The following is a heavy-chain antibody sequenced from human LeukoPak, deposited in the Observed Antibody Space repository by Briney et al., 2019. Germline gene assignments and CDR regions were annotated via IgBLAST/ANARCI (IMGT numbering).Heavy chain of an antibody. D-gene: IGHD2-15*01. CDR2: IYSGGST. V-gene: IGHV3-53*04. CDR3: ARDRVVVAATRTYYYYGMDV. CDR1: GFTVSSNY. J-gene: IGHJ6*02. Sequence: GRSLRLSCAASGFTVSSNYMSWVRQAPGKGLEWVSVIYSGGSTYYADSVKGRFTISRHNSKNTLYLQMNSLRAEDTAVYYCARDRVVVAATRTYYYYGMDVWGQGTTVTVSS.